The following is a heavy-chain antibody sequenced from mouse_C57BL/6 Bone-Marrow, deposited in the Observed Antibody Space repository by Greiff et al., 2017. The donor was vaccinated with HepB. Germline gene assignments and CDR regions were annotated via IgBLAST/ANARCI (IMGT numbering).Heavy chain of an antibody. J-gene: IGHJ3*01. D-gene: IGHD1-1*01. CDR2: IDPETGGT. CDR1: GYTFTDYE. V-gene: IGHV1-15*01. Sequence: LQESGAELVRPGASVTLSCKASGYTFTDYEMHWVKQTPVHGLEWIGAIDPETGGTAYNQKFKGKAILTADKSSSTAYMELRSLTSEDSAVYYCTIYGSSLRFAYWGQGTLVTVSA. CDR3: TIYGSSLRFAY.